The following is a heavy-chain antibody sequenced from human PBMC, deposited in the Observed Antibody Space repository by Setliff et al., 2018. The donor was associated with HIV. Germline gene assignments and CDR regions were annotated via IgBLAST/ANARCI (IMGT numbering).Heavy chain of an antibody. D-gene: IGHD3-22*01. V-gene: IGHV1-18*04. CDR3: ARDDSSGYYPSWAFDI. CDR2: ISVNKGHT. Sequence: ASVKVSCKASGYPFNTYDITWVRQAPGQGLEWMGWISVNKGHTNYAQKFQDRVTVTTDTSTSTAYMELTGLRSDDTAAYYCARDDSSGYYPSWAFDIWGQGTMVTVSS. CDR1: GYPFNTYD. J-gene: IGHJ3*02.